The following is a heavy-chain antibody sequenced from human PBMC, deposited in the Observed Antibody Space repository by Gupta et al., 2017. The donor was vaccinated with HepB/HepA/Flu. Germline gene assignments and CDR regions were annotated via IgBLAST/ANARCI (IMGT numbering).Heavy chain of an antibody. V-gene: IGHV5-51*01. Sequence: EVQLVQSGAEVKKPGESLKISCKGSGYSFTSYWIAWVRQMPGKGLECMGIIYPADYDTRDSPSFQGQVTISADKSINNADLQWRRRKDSDTAMYYCARGASLLIIWFDPWGQGTLVNVSS. CDR3: ARGASLLIIWFDP. CDR1: GYSFTSYW. J-gene: IGHJ5*02. D-gene: IGHD1-26*01. CDR2: IYPADYDT.